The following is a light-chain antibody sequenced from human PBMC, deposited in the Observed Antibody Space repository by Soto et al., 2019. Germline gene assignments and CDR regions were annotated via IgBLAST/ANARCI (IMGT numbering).Light chain of an antibody. CDR2: AAS. V-gene: IGKV1-17*01. J-gene: IGKJ3*01. Sequence: EIQMTQSPYTLSSSVGDRVTISCRASQGISNDVGWYQQKPGKAPKLLIYAASSLESGVPSRFSGSGSGTEFTLTISSLQPEDFATYYCLQHNRYPRTFGPGTKVDIK. CDR1: QGISND. CDR3: LQHNRYPRT.